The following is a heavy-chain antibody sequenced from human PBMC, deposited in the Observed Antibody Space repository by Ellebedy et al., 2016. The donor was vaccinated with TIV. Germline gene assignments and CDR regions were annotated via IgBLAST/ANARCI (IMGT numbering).Heavy chain of an antibody. CDR3: ARGGGRSGGTCYYPDV. J-gene: IGHJ4*02. D-gene: IGHD2-15*01. V-gene: IGHV3-21*01. CDR2: ISSSSSYI. Sequence: GESLKISCAASGFTFSSYSMNWVRQAPGKGLEWVSSISSSSSYIYYADSVKGRFTISRDNAKSTLYLQLSSLRAEDTAVYYCARGGGRSGGTCYYPDVWGQGTLVTVSS. CDR1: GFTFSSYS.